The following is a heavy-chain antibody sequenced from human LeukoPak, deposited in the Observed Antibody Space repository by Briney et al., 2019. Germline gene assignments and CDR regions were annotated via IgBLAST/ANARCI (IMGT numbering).Heavy chain of an antibody. Sequence: PSETLSLTCTVSGGSISSYYWTWIRQPAGKGLEWIGRILNGGSPNYNPSLKSRLTMSVDTSKNQFSLKLNSVTAADTAVYYCTRGSMGGSGSYYKDYYYGMDVWGQGTTVTVS. V-gene: IGHV4-4*07. CDR2: ILNGGSP. CDR1: GGSISSYY. J-gene: IGHJ6*02. D-gene: IGHD3-10*01. CDR3: TRGSMGGSGSYYKDYYYGMDV.